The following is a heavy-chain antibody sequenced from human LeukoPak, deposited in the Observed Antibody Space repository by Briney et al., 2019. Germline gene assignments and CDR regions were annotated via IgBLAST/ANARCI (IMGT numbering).Heavy chain of an antibody. CDR3: ARGSYSGNDFYFDY. CDR1: GFTLSSYW. D-gene: IGHD1-26*01. V-gene: IGHV3-7*01. CDR2: IKQTGSEK. J-gene: IGHJ4*02. Sequence: GSLRLSCGASGFTLSSYWISWVRQAPGKGLEWVAQIKQTGSEKYYVDSVKGRFTISRDNAKNSLYLQMTSLRAEDTAVYYCARGSYSGNDFYFDYWGQGTLVPVSS.